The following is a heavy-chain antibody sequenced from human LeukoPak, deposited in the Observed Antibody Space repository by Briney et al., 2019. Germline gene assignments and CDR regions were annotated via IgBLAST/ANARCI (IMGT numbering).Heavy chain of an antibody. D-gene: IGHD3-22*01. J-gene: IGHJ6*03. CDR3: ARDSIYYDSSGYKDYYYYYMDV. CDR1: GGSISSYY. Sequence: DPSETLSLTCTVSGGSISSYYWSWIRQPAGKGLEWIGRIYTSGSTNYNPSLKSRVTMSVDTSKNQFSLKLSSVTAADTAVYYCARDSIYYDSSGYKDYYYYYMDVWGKGTTVTVSS. V-gene: IGHV4-4*07. CDR2: IYTSGST.